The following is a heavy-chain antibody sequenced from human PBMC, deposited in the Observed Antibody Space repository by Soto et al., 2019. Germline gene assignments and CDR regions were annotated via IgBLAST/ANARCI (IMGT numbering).Heavy chain of an antibody. V-gene: IGHV1-18*04. J-gene: IGHJ4*02. D-gene: IGHD1-26*01. CDR2: ITPYNGNA. CDR3: ARARMYSGAHHDY. CDR1: GYTFSNFG. Sequence: QVQLVPSGAEVENPGASVKFSCKASGYTFSNFGINWVRQAPGQGLEWVGWITPYNGNAHYAQKHQDRLTITTDTSTYPAYLQLRSLRSDDTAVYFCARARMYSGAHHDYWGQGTLVTVSS.